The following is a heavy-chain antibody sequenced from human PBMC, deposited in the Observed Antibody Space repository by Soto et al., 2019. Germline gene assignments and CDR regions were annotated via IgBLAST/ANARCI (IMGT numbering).Heavy chain of an antibody. J-gene: IGHJ3*02. CDR2: INPNSGGT. CDR3: ARDLVDILTGQYAFDI. D-gene: IGHD3-9*01. V-gene: IGHV1-2*02. Sequence: ASVKASCKASGHTFTGYYMHWVRQAPGQGLEWMGWINPNSGGTNYAQKFQGRVTMTRDTSISTAYMELSRLRSDDPALYYCARDLVDILTGQYAFDIWGQGTMVTVSS. CDR1: GHTFTGYY.